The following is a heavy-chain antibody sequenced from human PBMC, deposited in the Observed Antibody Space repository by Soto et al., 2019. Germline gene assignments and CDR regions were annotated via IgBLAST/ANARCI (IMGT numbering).Heavy chain of an antibody. CDR3: VRQGFGPLHGLVDV. CDR1: SDSSSSYK. V-gene: IGHV4-59*08. Sequence: QVQLQESGPGLVKPSETLSLTCTVSSDSSSSYKWSWIRQTPGKGLEWIGYIDNNGAIRSNPSLRRRSTITLSRAPSTKPVSLMLSSVTAADTAVYYCVRQGFGPLHGLVDVWGQGTTVTVSS. J-gene: IGHJ6*02. D-gene: IGHD3-10*01. CDR2: IDNNGAI.